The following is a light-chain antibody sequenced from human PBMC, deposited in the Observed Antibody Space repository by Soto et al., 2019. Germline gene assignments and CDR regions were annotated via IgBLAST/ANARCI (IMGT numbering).Light chain of an antibody. Sequence: QLVLTQSPSASASLGASVRLTCTLSSEHSSYAIAWHQQQPEKGPRYLMKVNIDGSHNKGDGIPDRFSGSSSGAERYLTISSLQSEDEADYYCQTWGAGIRVFGGGTKLTVL. CDR2: VNIDGSH. J-gene: IGLJ3*02. CDR3: QTWGAGIRV. CDR1: SEHSSYA. V-gene: IGLV4-69*01.